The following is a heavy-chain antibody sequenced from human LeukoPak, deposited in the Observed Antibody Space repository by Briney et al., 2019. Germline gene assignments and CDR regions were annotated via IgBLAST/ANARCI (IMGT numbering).Heavy chain of an antibody. J-gene: IGHJ3*02. CDR2: ISGSGGST. D-gene: IGHD3-22*01. CDR3: AKPSSGYEYANDAFDI. CDR1: GFTFSSYA. V-gene: IGHV3-23*01. Sequence: PGGSLRLSCAASGFTFSSYAMSWVRQAPGKGLEWVSAISGSGGSTYYADSVKGRFTISRDNSKNTLYLQMNSLRAEDTAVYYCAKPSSGYEYANDAFDIWGQGTMVTVSS.